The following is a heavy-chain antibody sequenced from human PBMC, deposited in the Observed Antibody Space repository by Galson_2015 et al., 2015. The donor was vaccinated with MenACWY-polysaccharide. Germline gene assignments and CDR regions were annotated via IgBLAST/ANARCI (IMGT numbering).Heavy chain of an antibody. Sequence: SLRLSCAASGFTFSNFWMSWVRQAPGKGLEWVASIHQDASETHYVDSVKGRFTVSRDNAKNSVYLQMNSLRAEDTAVYYCARTRIVGAHWFDCWGQGTLVTVSS. D-gene: IGHD1-26*01. V-gene: IGHV3-7*01. CDR1: GFTFSNFW. J-gene: IGHJ4*02. CDR3: ARTRIVGAHWFDC. CDR2: IHQDASET.